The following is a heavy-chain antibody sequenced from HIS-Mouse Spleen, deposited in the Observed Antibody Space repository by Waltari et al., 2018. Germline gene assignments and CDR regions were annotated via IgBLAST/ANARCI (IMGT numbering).Heavy chain of an antibody. D-gene: IGHD4-4*01. J-gene: IGHJ4*02. V-gene: IGHV3-9*01. CDR1: GFTFDDYA. CDR3: AILTTVFDY. Sequence: EVQLVESGGGLVQHGRSLRLSCAASGFTFDDYAMHWVRQAPGKGLEWVSGISWNSGSIGYADSVKGRFTISRDNAKNSLYLQMNSLRAEDTALYYCAILTTVFDYWGQGTLVTVSS. CDR2: ISWNSGSI.